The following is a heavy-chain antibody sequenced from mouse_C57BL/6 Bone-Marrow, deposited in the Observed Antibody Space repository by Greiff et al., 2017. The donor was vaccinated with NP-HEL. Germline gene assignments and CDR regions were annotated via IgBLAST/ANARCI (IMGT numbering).Heavy chain of an antibody. D-gene: IGHD1-1*01. V-gene: IGHV5-15*01. CDR1: GFTFSDYG. CDR3: ARLYGSRERPCSYWYFDV. Sequence: EVKLVESGGGLVQPGGSLKLSCAASGFTFSDYGMAWVRQAPRKGPEWVAFISNLAYSIYYADTVTGRFTISRANAKNTLYLEMSSLRSEDTAMYYCARLYGSRERPCSYWYFDVWGTGTTVTVSS. CDR2: ISNLAYSI. J-gene: IGHJ1*03.